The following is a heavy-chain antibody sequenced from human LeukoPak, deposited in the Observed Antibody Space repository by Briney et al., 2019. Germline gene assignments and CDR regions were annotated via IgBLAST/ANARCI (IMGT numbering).Heavy chain of an antibody. CDR3: ARWGCSGGSCYPADY. CDR1: GGSFSGYY. J-gene: IGHJ4*02. Sequence: SETLSLTCAVYGGSFSGYYWSWIRQPPGKGLEWIGEINHSGSTNYNPSLKSRVTISVDTSKNQFSLKLSSVTAADTAVYYCARWGCSGGSCYPADYWGQGTLVTVSS. D-gene: IGHD2-15*01. CDR2: INHSGST. V-gene: IGHV4-34*01.